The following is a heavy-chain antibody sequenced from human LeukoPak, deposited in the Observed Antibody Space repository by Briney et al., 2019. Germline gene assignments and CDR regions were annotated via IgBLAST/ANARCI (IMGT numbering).Heavy chain of an antibody. Sequence: PGGSLRLSCAASGFTFSSYATSWVRQAPGKGLEWVSAISGSGGSTYYADSVKGRFTISRDNSKNTLYLQMNSLRAEDTAGYYCAKIGAGTFDYWGQGTLVTVSS. V-gene: IGHV3-23*01. D-gene: IGHD1-1*01. CDR3: AKIGAGTFDY. J-gene: IGHJ4*02. CDR2: ISGSGGST. CDR1: GFTFSSYA.